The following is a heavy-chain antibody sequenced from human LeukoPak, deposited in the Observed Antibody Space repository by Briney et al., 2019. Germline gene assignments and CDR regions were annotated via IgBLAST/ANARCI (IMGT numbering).Heavy chain of an antibody. CDR2: INSSSSTI. Sequence: GGSLRLSCAASGFTFSTYSMNWVRQAPGKGLEWVSYINSSSSTIFYADSVKGRFTISRDNAKNSLYLQMNSLRAEDTAVYYCARGRGSYDFDAFDIWGQGTMVTVSS. J-gene: IGHJ3*02. V-gene: IGHV3-48*04. D-gene: IGHD1-26*01. CDR3: ARGRGSYDFDAFDI. CDR1: GFTFSTYS.